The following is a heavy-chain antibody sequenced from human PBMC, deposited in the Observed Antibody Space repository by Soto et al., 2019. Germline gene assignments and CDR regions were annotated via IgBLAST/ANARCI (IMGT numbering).Heavy chain of an antibody. V-gene: IGHV3-30-3*01. CDR3: ARGDYGDYVMGYYGMDV. Sequence: GGSLRLSCAASGFTFSSYAMHWVRQAPGKGLEWVAVISYDGSNKYYADSVKGRFTISRDNSKNTLYLQMNSLRAEDTAVYYCARGDYGDYVMGYYGMDVWGQGTTVTVSS. D-gene: IGHD4-17*01. J-gene: IGHJ6*02. CDR2: ISYDGSNK. CDR1: GFTFSSYA.